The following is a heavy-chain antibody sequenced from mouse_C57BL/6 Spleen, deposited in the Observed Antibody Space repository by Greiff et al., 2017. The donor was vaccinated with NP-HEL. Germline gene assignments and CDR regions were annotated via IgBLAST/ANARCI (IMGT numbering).Heavy chain of an antibody. V-gene: IGHV1-80*01. Sequence: VQLHQSGAELVKPGASVKISCKASGYAFSSYWMNWVKQRPGKGLEWIGQIYPGDGDTNYNGKFKGKATLTADKSSSTAYMQLSSLTSEDSAVYFCAREDAGDAMDYWGQGTSVTVSS. CDR1: GYAFSSYW. CDR3: AREDAGDAMDY. J-gene: IGHJ4*01. CDR2: IYPGDGDT.